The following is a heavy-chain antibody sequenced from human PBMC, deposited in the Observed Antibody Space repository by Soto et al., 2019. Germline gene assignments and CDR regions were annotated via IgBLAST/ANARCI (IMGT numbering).Heavy chain of an antibody. D-gene: IGHD3-22*01. J-gene: IGHJ4*02. Sequence: GGSLRLSCAASGFTFSSYAMHWVRQAPGKGLEWVAVISYDGSNKYYADSVKGRFTISRDNSKNTLYLQMNSLRAEDTAVYYCARDSAPPYYYDSSGYYYWGQGTLVTVSS. V-gene: IGHV3-30-3*01. CDR3: ARDSAPPYYYDSSGYYY. CDR1: GFTFSSYA. CDR2: ISYDGSNK.